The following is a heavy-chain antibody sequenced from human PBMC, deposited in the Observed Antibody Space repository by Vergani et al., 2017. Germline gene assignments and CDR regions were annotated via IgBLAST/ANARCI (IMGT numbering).Heavy chain of an antibody. CDR1: GFIFSDYV. CDR3: AKEGPGD. V-gene: IGHV3-23*04. D-gene: IGHD3-10*01. CDR2: ISGSGGST. Sequence: VQLVESGGGVVQPGKSLSLSCETSGFIFSDYVMHWVRQAPGKGLEWVSAISGSGGSTYYADSVKGRFTISRDNSKNTLYLQMNSLRAEDTAVYYCAKEGPGDWGQGTLVTVSS. J-gene: IGHJ4*02.